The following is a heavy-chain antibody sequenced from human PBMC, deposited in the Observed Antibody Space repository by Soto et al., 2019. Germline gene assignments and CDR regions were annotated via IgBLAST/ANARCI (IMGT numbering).Heavy chain of an antibody. J-gene: IGHJ6*02. CDR2: ISAYNGNT. CDR3: ARAGYCSGGSCYGDYYYYGMDV. CDR1: GYTFTSYG. V-gene: IGHV1-18*01. Sequence: QVQLVQSGAEVKKPGASVKVSCKASGYTFTSYGISWVRQAPGQGLEWMGWISAYNGNTNYAQKLQGRVTMTTDTPTSTAYMELRSLRSDDTAVYYCARAGYCSGGSCYGDYYYYGMDVWGQGTTVTVSS. D-gene: IGHD2-15*01.